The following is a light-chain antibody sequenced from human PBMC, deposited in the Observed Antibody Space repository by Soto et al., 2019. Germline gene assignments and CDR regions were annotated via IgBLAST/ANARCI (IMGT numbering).Light chain of an antibody. J-gene: IGKJ5*01. Sequence: DIQMTQSPSTMSASVGDRVTITCRASQSISRWLAWYKQKPGKAPKLLIYKASSLESGVPSRFSGSGSGTEFTLTISRLEPEDFEVFYCQHYDSLPITFGQGTRLEIK. CDR3: QHYDSLPIT. CDR1: QSISRW. V-gene: IGKV1-5*03. CDR2: KAS.